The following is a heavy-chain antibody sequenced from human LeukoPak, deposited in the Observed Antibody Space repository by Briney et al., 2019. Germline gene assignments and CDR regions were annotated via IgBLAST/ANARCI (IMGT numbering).Heavy chain of an antibody. CDR1: GGSISSTSYY. D-gene: IGHD2-15*01. V-gene: IGHV4-39*07. J-gene: IGHJ6*03. CDR3: ARELSGIGYCSGGSCYNYMDV. Sequence: SETLSLTCTVSGGSISSTSYYWGWIRQPPGKGLEWVGSIYYSGSTYYNPSLKSRVTISVDTSKNQFSLKLSSVTAADTAVYYCARELSGIGYCSGGSCYNYMDVWGKGTTVTISS. CDR2: IYYSGST.